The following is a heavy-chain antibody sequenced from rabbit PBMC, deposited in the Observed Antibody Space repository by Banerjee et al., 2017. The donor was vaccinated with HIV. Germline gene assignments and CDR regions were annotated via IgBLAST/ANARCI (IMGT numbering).Heavy chain of an antibody. J-gene: IGHJ4*01. Sequence: QEQLVESGGGLVQPEGSLTLTCKASGFDFSSNALCWVRQPPGKRPEWIACIYGGDGSTSHASWVNGRFTISRCTSLNTVTLQMTSLTAADTATYFCARGWSGYAGYGYASPFNLWGPGTLVTV. V-gene: IGHV1S47*01. CDR3: ARGWSGYAGYGYASPFNL. CDR2: IYGGDGST. CDR1: GFDFSSNA. D-gene: IGHD6-1*01.